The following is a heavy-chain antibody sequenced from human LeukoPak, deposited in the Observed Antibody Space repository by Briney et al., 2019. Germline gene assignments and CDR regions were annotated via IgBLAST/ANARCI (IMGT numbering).Heavy chain of an antibody. CDR1: GGSNSSSSYY. CDR3: ARALVGSSSGYFYYYMDV. Sequence: PSEPLSLTCTVSGGSNSSSSYYWGSIRQPPAKGLKWIGSIYYSGSPYYNPSLKSRVTISVDTSKDQFSLRLSSVTAADTAVYYCARALVGSSSGYFYYYMDVWGKGTTVTVSS. J-gene: IGHJ6*03. CDR2: IYYSGSP. D-gene: IGHD6-6*01. V-gene: IGHV4-39*01.